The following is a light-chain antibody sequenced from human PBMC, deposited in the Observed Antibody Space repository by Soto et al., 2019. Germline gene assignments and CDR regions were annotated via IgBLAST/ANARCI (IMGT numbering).Light chain of an antibody. Sequence: DIQMTQSPSFVSASVGDRVTITCRASQAVSTWLAWYQQKPGDAPKLLIYAASTLQSGVPSRFSGSGSGTDFTLTIRSLQPEDFASYYCQQYDNYPLTFGGGTKVEI. CDR1: QAVSTW. J-gene: IGKJ4*01. V-gene: IGKV1-12*01. CDR2: AAS. CDR3: QQYDNYPLT.